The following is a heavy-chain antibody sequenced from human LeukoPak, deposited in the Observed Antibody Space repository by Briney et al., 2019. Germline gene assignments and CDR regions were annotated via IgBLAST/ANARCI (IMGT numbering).Heavy chain of an antibody. D-gene: IGHD3-10*01. CDR1: GFTVSSRY. CDR2: IYTDGST. Sequence: GGSLRLSCAVSGFTVSSRYISWVRQAPGKGLEWVSFIYTDGSTYYAESVKGRFTISRDISKNTAYLQMNSLRAEDTALYFCAVYYYGSFPPTNFDYWGQGTLVTVPS. CDR3: AVYYYGSFPPTNFDY. V-gene: IGHV3-66*01. J-gene: IGHJ4*02.